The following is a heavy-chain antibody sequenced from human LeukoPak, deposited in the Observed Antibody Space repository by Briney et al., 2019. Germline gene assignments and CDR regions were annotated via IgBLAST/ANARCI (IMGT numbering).Heavy chain of an antibody. J-gene: IGHJ1*01. CDR3: AKEGEDIVVVPAASEYFQH. CDR2: IGYDGSNK. D-gene: IGHD2-2*01. Sequence: GGSLRLSCAASGFTFNSYGMHWVRQAPGKVLEWVAFIGYDGSNKYYADPVKGRFTISRDNSKNTLYLQMDSLRAEDTAVYYCAKEGEDIVVVPAASEYFQHWGQGTLVTVSS. CDR1: GFTFNSYG. V-gene: IGHV3-30*02.